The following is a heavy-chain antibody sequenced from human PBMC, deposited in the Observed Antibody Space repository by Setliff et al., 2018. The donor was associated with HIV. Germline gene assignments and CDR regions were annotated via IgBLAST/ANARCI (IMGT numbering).Heavy chain of an antibody. CDR1: GYSFTNYG. D-gene: IGHD2-15*01. CDR2: ISSYNDNT. CDR3: ARDDVGYCSGGSCYHLFDTFDI. J-gene: IGHJ3*02. Sequence: GGLVKVSCKASGYSFTNYGISWVRQAPGQGLEWMGWISSYNDNTNYALNLQGRVTMTTDTSTSTAYMELRSLRSDDTAVYYCARDDVGYCSGGSCYHLFDTFDIWGQGTVVTVSS. V-gene: IGHV1-18*01.